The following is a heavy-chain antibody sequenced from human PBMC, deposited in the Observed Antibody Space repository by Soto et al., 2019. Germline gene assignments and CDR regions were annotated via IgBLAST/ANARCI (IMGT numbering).Heavy chain of an antibody. Sequence: PGGSLRLSCAASGFTFSSYAMSWVRQAPGKGLEWVSAISGSGGSTYYADSVKGRFTISRDNSKNTLYLQMNSLRAEDTAVYYCAKSAQLVRGYYYYGMDVWGQGTTVT. D-gene: IGHD6-13*01. J-gene: IGHJ6*02. CDR1: GFTFSSYA. V-gene: IGHV3-23*01. CDR3: AKSAQLVRGYYYYGMDV. CDR2: ISGSGGST.